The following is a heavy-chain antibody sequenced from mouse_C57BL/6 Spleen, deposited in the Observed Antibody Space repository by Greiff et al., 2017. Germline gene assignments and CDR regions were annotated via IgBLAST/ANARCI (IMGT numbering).Heavy chain of an antibody. CDR3: ARKGTAVADY. J-gene: IGHJ2*01. Sequence: EVQLQQSGPELVKPGASVKISCKASGYTFTDYNMDWVKQSHGKSLEWIGDINPNNGGTIYNQKFKGKATLTVDKSSSTAYMELRSLTSEDTAVYYCARKGTAVADYWGQGTTLTVSS. CDR1: GYTFTDYN. V-gene: IGHV1-18*01. D-gene: IGHD1-1*02. CDR2: INPNNGGT.